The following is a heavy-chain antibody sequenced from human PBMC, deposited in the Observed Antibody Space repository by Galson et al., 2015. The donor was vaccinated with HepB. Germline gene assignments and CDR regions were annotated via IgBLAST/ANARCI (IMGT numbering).Heavy chain of an antibody. CDR3: ARGAYESSASYPDAFHF. CDR1: GFTFSSYA. J-gene: IGHJ3*01. D-gene: IGHD3-22*01. Sequence: SLRLSCAASGFTFSSYAMHWVRQAPGKGLEWVAVISYDGSNKQYADFVKGRFTISRDTSKNTLYLQTNSLRAEDTAVYYCARGAYESSASYPDAFHFWGQGTMVTVSS. V-gene: IGHV3-30*03. CDR2: ISYDGSNK.